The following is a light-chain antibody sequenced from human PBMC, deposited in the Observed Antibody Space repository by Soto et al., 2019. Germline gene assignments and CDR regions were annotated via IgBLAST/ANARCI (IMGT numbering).Light chain of an antibody. V-gene: IGLV7-43*01. J-gene: IGLJ2*01. Sequence: QAVVTQEPSLTVSPGGTVTLTCASNTGAVTSGYYPNWFQQKPGQAPRALIYSTNNKYFWTPARFSGSLLGGKAALTLSGVQPEDEADYYCLLYYGGQLGVFGGGTKLTVL. CDR2: STN. CDR3: LLYYGGQLGV. CDR1: TGAVTSGYY.